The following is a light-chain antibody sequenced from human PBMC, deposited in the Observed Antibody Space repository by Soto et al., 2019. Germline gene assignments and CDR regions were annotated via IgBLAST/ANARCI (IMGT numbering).Light chain of an antibody. CDR3: QKYNSAPQT. CDR2: AAS. J-gene: IGKJ1*01. V-gene: IGKV1-27*01. CDR1: QGISSY. Sequence: DIQMTQSPSSLSASVGDRVTITCRASQGISSYLAWYQQKPGKVPKLLIYAASTLKSGVPSRFSGSGSETVFTLTISSLQPEDVATYYCQKYNSAPQTFGQGTRVEIK.